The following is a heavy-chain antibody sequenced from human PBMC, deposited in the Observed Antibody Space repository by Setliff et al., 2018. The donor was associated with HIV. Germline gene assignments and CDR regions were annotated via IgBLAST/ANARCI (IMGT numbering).Heavy chain of an antibody. CDR3: AKGVAGLQYYYYYMDV. J-gene: IGHJ6*03. V-gene: IGHV4-34*01. Sequence: LSLTCAVYGGSFSGYYWTWIRQPPGKGLEWIGEITHSGSTNYNPSLETRVTIAVDTSKNQFSLKLSSVTAADTAVYYCAKGVAGLQYYYYYMDVWGKGTTVTVSS. CDR2: ITHSGST. D-gene: IGHD6-19*01. CDR1: GGSFSGYY.